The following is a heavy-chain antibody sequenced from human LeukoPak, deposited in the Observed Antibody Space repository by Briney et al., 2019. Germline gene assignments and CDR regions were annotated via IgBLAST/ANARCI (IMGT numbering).Heavy chain of an antibody. Sequence: GGSLRLSCAASGFTFRSCRMNWVRQAPGKGLEWVASIKQGESERYYVDSVNGRFTISRDNAKNSLYLQMNSLRAEDTAVYYCARGDNSAFDIWGQGTMVTVSS. CDR2: IKQGESER. V-gene: IGHV3-7*04. CDR1: GFTFRSCR. D-gene: IGHD3-22*01. J-gene: IGHJ3*02. CDR3: ARGDNSAFDI.